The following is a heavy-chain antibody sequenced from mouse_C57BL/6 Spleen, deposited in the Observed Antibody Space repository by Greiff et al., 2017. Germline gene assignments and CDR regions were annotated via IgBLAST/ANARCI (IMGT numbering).Heavy chain of an antibody. CDR3: ARSKGGYDGNWYFDV. J-gene: IGHJ1*03. Sequence: QVQLQQPGAELVKPGASVKLSCKASGYTFTSYWMHWVKQRPGRGLEWIGRIDPNSGGTKYNEKFKSQATLTVDKPSSTAYMQLISLTSEDSAVYYCARSKGGYDGNWYFDVWGTGTTVTVSS. D-gene: IGHD2-2*01. V-gene: IGHV1-72*01. CDR2: IDPNSGGT. CDR1: GYTFTSYW.